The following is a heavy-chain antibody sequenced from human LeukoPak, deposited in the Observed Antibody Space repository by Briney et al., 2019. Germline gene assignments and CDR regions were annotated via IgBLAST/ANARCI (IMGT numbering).Heavy chain of an antibody. Sequence: SVKVSCKASGGTFSSYAISWVRQAPGQGLEWMGRIIPILGIANYAQKFQGRVTITADKSTSIAYMELSSLRSEDTAVYYCARDRASYYYGSGSYYCPFDYWGQGTLVTVSS. CDR2: IIPILGIA. V-gene: IGHV1-69*04. CDR3: ARDRASYYYGSGSYYCPFDY. CDR1: GGTFSSYA. D-gene: IGHD3-10*01. J-gene: IGHJ4*02.